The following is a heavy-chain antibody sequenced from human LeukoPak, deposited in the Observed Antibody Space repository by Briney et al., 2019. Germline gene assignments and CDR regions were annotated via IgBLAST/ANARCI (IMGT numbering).Heavy chain of an antibody. CDR2: IRSDGADN. V-gene: IGHV3-33*01. D-gene: IGHD2-21*01. CDR3: ARGCGGNTTCYIIDY. CDR1: GFTFSSHG. Sequence: PGGSLRLSCAASGFTFSSHGMHGVRQAPGKGLEWLAVIRSDGADNYVADSVKGRFIISRDNSKNTLYLQMSSLRAEDTAFYYCARGCGGNTTCYIIDYWGQGTLVTVSS. J-gene: IGHJ4*02.